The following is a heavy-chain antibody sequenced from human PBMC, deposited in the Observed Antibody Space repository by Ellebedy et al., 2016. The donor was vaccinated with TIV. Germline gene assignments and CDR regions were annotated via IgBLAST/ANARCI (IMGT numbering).Heavy chain of an antibody. D-gene: IGHD1-1*01. CDR1: GYNFDTYY. CDR2: INPSGDDA. J-gene: IGHJ4*02. CDR3: ARANDQDFDS. V-gene: IGHV1-46*02. Sequence: ASVKVSCKTSGYNFDTYYMHWVRQAPGQGLEWMGIINPSGDDANYTQKFQGRVTMTRDTSTSTVYMDLSSLTSEDTAIYYCARANDQDFDSWGQGTLVTVSS.